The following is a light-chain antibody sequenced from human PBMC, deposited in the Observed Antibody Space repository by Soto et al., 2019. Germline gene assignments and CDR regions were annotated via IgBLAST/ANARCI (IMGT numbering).Light chain of an antibody. J-gene: IGKJ3*01. Sequence: DLQMTQSPSSLSASVGDRVTITCQASQDISNYLNWYQQKPGKAPKLLIYDASNLETGVPSRFSGRGSGTDFTFTISSMQPEDIATYYCQQYGNLPITFGPGTKVDIK. V-gene: IGKV1-33*01. CDR3: QQYGNLPIT. CDR1: QDISNY. CDR2: DAS.